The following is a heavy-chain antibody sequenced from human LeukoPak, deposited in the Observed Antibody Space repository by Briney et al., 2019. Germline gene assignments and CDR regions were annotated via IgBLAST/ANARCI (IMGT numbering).Heavy chain of an antibody. CDR1: GFNFNTHG. J-gene: IGHJ4*02. CDR3: ARDSYGLDY. Sequence: PGGSLRLSCVASGFNFNTHGMHWVRQAPGQGLEWVAVIRYDGSNKYYADSVMGRFTISRDNSKNTLYLQMDSLRAEDTAVYYCARDSYGLDYWGQGTLVTVSS. CDR2: IRYDGSNK. V-gene: IGHV3-33*01. D-gene: IGHD5-18*01.